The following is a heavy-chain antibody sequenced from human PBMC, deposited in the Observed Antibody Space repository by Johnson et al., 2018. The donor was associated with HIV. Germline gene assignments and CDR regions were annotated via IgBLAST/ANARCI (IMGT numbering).Heavy chain of an antibody. V-gene: IGHV3-30-3*01. CDR1: PFTFSSYV. J-gene: IGHJ3*02. CDR2: ISYDGPNK. CDR3: ARQTLRAFDI. Sequence: VQLVESGGGLVQPGGSLRLSCGASPFTFSSYVMQWVRQAPGKGLEWVAFISYDGPNKYYADSVKGRFTISRDNSKNTLYLQMNSLRAEDTALYYCARQTLRAFDIWGQGTMVTVSS.